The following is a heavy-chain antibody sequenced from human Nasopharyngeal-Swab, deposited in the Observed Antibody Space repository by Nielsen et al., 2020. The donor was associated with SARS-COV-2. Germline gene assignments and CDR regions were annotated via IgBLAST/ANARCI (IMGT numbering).Heavy chain of an antibody. J-gene: IGHJ6*02. Sequence: GESLKISCAASGFTFSSYAMHWVRQAPGKGLEWVAVISYDGSNKYYADSVKGRFTISRDNSKNTLYLQMNSLRAEDTAVYYCAIDGAVAGKNYYYYGMDVWVQGTTVTVSS. D-gene: IGHD6-19*01. CDR2: ISYDGSNK. CDR3: AIDGAVAGKNYYYYGMDV. V-gene: IGHV3-30-3*01. CDR1: GFTFSSYA.